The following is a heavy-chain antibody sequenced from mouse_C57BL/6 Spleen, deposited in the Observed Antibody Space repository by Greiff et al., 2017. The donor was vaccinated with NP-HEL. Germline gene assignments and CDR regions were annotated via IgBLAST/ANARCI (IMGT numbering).Heavy chain of an antibody. D-gene: IGHD2-4*01. Sequence: EVKLMESEGGLVQPGSSMKLSCTASGFTFSDYYMAWVRQVPEKGLEWVANINYDGSSTYYLDSLKSRFIISRDNAKNILYLQMSSLKSEDTATYYCARYDYSYFDYWGQGTTLTVSS. J-gene: IGHJ2*01. V-gene: IGHV5-16*01. CDR1: GFTFSDYY. CDR2: INYDGSST. CDR3: ARYDYSYFDY.